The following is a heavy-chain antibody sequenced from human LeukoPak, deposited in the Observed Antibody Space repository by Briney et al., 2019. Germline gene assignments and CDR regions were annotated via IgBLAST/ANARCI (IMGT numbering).Heavy chain of an antibody. J-gene: IGHJ4*02. D-gene: IGHD2-21*02. CDR1: GITVSSTY. Sequence: GGSLRLSCAASGITVSSTYMSWVRQAPGRGLEWVSVIYSGGSTYYADSVKGRFTISRDNSKNTLYLQMNSLRAEDTAVYYCAKDPKNIVVVTAIEYYFDYWGQGTLVTVSS. CDR2: IYSGGST. CDR3: AKDPKNIVVVTAIEYYFDY. V-gene: IGHV3-53*01.